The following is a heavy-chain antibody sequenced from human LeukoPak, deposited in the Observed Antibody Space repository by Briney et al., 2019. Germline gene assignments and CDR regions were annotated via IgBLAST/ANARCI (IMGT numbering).Heavy chain of an antibody. CDR2: MNPNSGNT. Sequence: ASVKVFCNASGYTFTSYDINWVRQATGQGLEWMGWMNPNSGNTGYAQKFQGRVTMTRNTSISTAYMELSSLRSEDTAVYYCARQRDGYPTGFDYWGQGTLVTVSS. CDR1: GYTFTSYD. J-gene: IGHJ4*02. V-gene: IGHV1-8*01. D-gene: IGHD5-24*01. CDR3: ARQRDGYPTGFDY.